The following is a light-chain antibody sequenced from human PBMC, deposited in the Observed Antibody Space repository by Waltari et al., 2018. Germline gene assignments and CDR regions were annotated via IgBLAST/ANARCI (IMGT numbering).Light chain of an antibody. V-gene: IGKV3-11*01. Sequence: ATLSLSPGERATLSCRASHSVSRYLAWYQQRPGQAPRLLIFDASFRATGIPARFSGSGSETDFTLTISSLEPEDCAVYYCQQRSNWPLTFGGGTKVEIK. CDR3: QQRSNWPLT. J-gene: IGKJ4*01. CDR2: DAS. CDR1: HSVSRY.